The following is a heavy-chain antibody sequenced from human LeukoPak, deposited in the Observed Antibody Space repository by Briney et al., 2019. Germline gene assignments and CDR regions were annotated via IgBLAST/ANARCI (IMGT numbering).Heavy chain of an antibody. CDR1: GGSISSGDYY. J-gene: IGHJ5*02. D-gene: IGHD6-19*01. CDR2: IYYSGST. Sequence: SQTLSLTCTVSGGSISSGDYYWSWIRQPPGKGLEWIGYIYYSGSTYYNPSLKSRVTISVDTSKNQFSLKLSSVTAADTAVYYCASTSIAVAGRPYNWFDPWGQGTLVTVSS. V-gene: IGHV4-30-4*08. CDR3: ASTSIAVAGRPYNWFDP.